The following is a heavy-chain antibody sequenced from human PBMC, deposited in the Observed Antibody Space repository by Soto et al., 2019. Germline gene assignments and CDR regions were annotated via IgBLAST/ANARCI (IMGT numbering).Heavy chain of an antibody. V-gene: IGHV4-30-4*01. CDR3: ARKAYGSGSSSASNRSHYYGMDV. J-gene: IGHJ6*02. Sequence: SETLTLTCTVSGGSISSGDYYWSWIRQPPGKGLEWIGYIYYSGSTYYNPSLKSRVTISVDTSKNQFSLKLSSVTAVDTAVYYCARKAYGSGSSSASNRSHYYGMDVWGQGTTVTVS. CDR1: GGSISSGDYY. CDR2: IYYSGST. D-gene: IGHD3-10*01.